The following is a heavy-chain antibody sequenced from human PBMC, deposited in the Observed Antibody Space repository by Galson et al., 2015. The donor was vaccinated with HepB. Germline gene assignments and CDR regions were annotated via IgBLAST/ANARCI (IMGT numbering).Heavy chain of an antibody. J-gene: IGHJ4*02. V-gene: IGHV3-30-3*01. CDR2: ISYDGSNK. Sequence: SLRLSCAASGFTFSSYAMHWVRQAPGKGLEWVAVISYDGSNKYYADSVKGRFTISRDNSKNTLYLQMNSLRAEDTAVYYCARDLRGRIQLWLMNYWGQGTLVTVSS. CDR1: GFTFSSYA. D-gene: IGHD5-18*01. CDR3: ARDLRGRIQLWLMNY.